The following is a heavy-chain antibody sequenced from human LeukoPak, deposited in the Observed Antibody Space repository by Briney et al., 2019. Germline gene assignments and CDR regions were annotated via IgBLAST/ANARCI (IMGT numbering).Heavy chain of an antibody. J-gene: IGHJ4*02. CDR3: ARIEMATTHFDY. CDR1: GFTFSSHV. CDR2: ISSDGRST. V-gene: IGHV3-64*01. Sequence: PGGSLRLSCAASGFTFSSHVLHWVRQAPGKGLEYVSAISSDGRSTYYSNSVKGRFTISRDNSKNTLYLQMGSLRGEDMAVYYCARIEMATTHFDYWGQGTLVTVSS. D-gene: IGHD5-24*01.